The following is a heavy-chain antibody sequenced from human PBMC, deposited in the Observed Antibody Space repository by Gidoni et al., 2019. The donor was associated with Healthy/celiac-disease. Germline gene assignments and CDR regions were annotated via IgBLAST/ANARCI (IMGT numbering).Heavy chain of an antibody. V-gene: IGHV3-11*06. CDR1: GFTFSDYY. J-gene: IGHJ4*02. Sequence: QVQLVESGGGLVKPGGSLRLSCAASGFTFSDYYMSWIRQAPGKGLEWVSYISSSSSYTNYADSVKGRFTISRDNAKNSLYLQMNSLRAEDTAVYYCASTKATIFGVVTHFDYWGQGTLVTVSS. CDR3: ASTKATIFGVVTHFDY. CDR2: ISSSSSYT. D-gene: IGHD3-3*01.